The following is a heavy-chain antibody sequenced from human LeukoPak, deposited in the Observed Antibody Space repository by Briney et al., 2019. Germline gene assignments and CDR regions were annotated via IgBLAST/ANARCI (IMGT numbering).Heavy chain of an antibody. CDR2: IDGSGVGT. J-gene: IGHJ1*01. V-gene: IGHV3-23*01. Sequence: PGGSLRLSCAASGFTFSSYVMRWVRQAPGKGLEWVSTIDGSGVGTYYADSVKGRFTISRDGSKSTLYLHMNSLRAEDTAVYYCTKGAAAGPKYFQHWGQGTLVTVSS. CDR3: TKGAAAGPKYFQH. D-gene: IGHD6-13*01. CDR1: GFTFSSYV.